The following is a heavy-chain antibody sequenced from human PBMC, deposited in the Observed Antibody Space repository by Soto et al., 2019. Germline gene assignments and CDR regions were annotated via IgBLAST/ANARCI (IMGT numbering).Heavy chain of an antibody. CDR1: GGSISSYY. Sequence: SETLSLTCTVSGGSISSYYWSWIRQPPGKGLEWIGYMYYGGRTNYNPSLKSRVTISVDTSKMLVSLKLSSVTAADTAVYFCARGTPSPLIVRSSRGPWFDPWGQGTLVTVSS. V-gene: IGHV4-59*08. CDR2: MYYGGRT. CDR3: ARGTPSPLIVRSSRGPWFDP. J-gene: IGHJ5*02. D-gene: IGHD2-15*01.